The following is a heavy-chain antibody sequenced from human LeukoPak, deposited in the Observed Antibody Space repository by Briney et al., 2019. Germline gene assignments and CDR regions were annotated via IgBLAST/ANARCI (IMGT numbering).Heavy chain of an antibody. CDR1: GFTFSSYA. J-gene: IGHJ4*02. D-gene: IGHD2-2*01. V-gene: IGHV3-30*04. Sequence: GGSLRLSCAASGFTFSSYAMHWVRQAPGKGLEWLAFISNDGSSKYYADPVKGRFTISRDNSKNTVYLQMNSLRAEDTAVYYCAKVGPGCSSTSCYPGYWGQGTLVTVSS. CDR3: AKVGPGCSSTSCYPGY. CDR2: ISNDGSSK.